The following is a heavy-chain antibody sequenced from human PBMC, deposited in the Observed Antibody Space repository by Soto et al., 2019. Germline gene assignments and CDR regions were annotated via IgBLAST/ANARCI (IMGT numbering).Heavy chain of an antibody. J-gene: IGHJ4*02. CDR2: IYHSGST. D-gene: IGHD3-3*01. CDR1: GGSISSSYW. Sequence: KPSETLSLTCAVSGGSISSSYWWNWVRQPPGTGLEWIGKIYHSGSTNYNPSLKNRVTISVDKSNNQFSLRLSSVTAADTAVYFCVTSLNYDFWRDGGRHYYFDYWGQGTLVTVSS. CDR3: VTSLNYDFWRDGGRHYYFDY. V-gene: IGHV4-4*02.